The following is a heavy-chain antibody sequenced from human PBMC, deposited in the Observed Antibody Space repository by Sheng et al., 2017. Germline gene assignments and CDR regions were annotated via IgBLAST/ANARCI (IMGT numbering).Heavy chain of an antibody. V-gene: IGHV3-48*03. J-gene: IGHJ4*02. CDR3: ARYGCTLTSCYHPRGHFDY. CDR1: GFDFSSYE. D-gene: IGHD2-2*01. CDR2: IDSGSSTI. Sequence: EVQLVESGGGFVQPGGSLRLSCAASGFDFSSYEMNWVRQAPGKGLEWVSYIDSGSSTIFYADSVKDRFTISRDNAKKSLYLQMNSLRAEDTAVYFCARYGCTLTSCYHPRGHFDYWGQGTPVTVSS.